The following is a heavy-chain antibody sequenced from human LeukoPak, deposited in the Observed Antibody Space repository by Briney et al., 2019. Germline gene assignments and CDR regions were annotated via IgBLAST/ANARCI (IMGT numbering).Heavy chain of an antibody. D-gene: IGHD3-9*01. CDR3: ARHLKYYDILTGSSPYYYYYGMDV. Sequence: GASLLISGKGAGCIFTSYWISGGRQLPGKGLEWMGRIDASDSYTNYSPSFQGHVTISADKSISTAYLQWSSLKASDTAMYYCARHLKYYDILTGSSPYYYYYGMDVWGKGTTVTVSS. J-gene: IGHJ6*04. V-gene: IGHV5-10-1*01. CDR1: GCIFTSYW. CDR2: IDASDSYT.